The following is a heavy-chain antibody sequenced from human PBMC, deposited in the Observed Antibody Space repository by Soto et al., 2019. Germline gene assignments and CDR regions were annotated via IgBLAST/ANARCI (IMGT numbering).Heavy chain of an antibody. CDR2: ISSNGSPT. Sequence: GGSLRRSCSVSGFTFSSYAMHWVRQAPGKGLEYVSSISSNGSPTYYVDSVKGRFTISRDNSKNTLYLQMSSLRPEDTAIYYCVIDRWIEYWGQGALVTVSS. J-gene: IGHJ4*02. CDR3: VIDRWIEY. CDR1: GFTFSSYA. V-gene: IGHV3-64D*06. D-gene: IGHD2-15*01.